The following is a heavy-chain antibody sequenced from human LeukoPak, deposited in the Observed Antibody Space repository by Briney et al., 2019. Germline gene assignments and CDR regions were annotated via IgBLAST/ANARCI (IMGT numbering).Heavy chain of an antibody. D-gene: IGHD3-10*01. CDR2: ISWNSGSI. CDR1: GFTFDDYA. CDR3: ARDMDYYGSGSPFDY. J-gene: IGHJ4*02. V-gene: IGHV3-9*01. Sequence: QPGRSLRLSCAASGFTFDDYAMHWVRQAPGKGLEWVSGISWNSGSIGYADSVKGRFTISRDNAKNSLYLQMNSLRAEDTAVYYCARDMDYYGSGSPFDYWGQGTLVTVSS.